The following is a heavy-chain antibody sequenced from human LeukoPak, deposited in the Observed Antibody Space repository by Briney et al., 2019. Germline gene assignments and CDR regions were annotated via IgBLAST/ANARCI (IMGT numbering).Heavy chain of an antibody. Sequence: GGSLGLSCAASGFTFHRYAMSWVRQAPGRGLEWVSAISGNGDTTYYADTVKGRFTISRDNSKNTLYLQMNSLRAEDTAIYYCAKDHFGSAVTGLFDYWGQGTLVTVSS. CDR3: AKDHFGSAVTGLFDY. CDR1: GFTFHRYA. D-gene: IGHD3-10*01. J-gene: IGHJ4*02. V-gene: IGHV3-23*01. CDR2: ISGNGDTT.